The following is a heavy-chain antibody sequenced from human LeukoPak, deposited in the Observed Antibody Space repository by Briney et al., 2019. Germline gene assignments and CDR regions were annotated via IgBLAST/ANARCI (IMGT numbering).Heavy chain of an antibody. CDR2: ISGNGGST. V-gene: IGHV3-23*01. Sequence: GGSLRLSCAASGFTFSSYAMSWVRQAPGKGLEWVSAISGNGGSTYYADSVKGRFAISRDNSKNMLYLQMNSLRAEDTAVYFCAKSLESTDYYYHMDVWGKGTTVTISS. J-gene: IGHJ6*03. CDR3: AKSLESTDYYYHMDV. CDR1: GFTFSSYA. D-gene: IGHD2-2*01.